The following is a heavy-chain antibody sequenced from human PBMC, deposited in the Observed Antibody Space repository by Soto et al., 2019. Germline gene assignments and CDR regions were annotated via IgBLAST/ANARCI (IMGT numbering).Heavy chain of an antibody. D-gene: IGHD5-12*01. CDR3: ARLALVATNNWFDP. V-gene: IGHV4-38-2*02. CDR1: GYSISSGYY. J-gene: IGHJ5*02. Sequence: SETLSLTCTVSGYSISSGYYWGWIRQPPGKGLEWIGSIYHSGSTYYNPSLKSRVTISVDTSKNQFSLKLSSVTAADTAVYYCARLALVATNNWFDPWGQGTLVTVSS. CDR2: IYHSGST.